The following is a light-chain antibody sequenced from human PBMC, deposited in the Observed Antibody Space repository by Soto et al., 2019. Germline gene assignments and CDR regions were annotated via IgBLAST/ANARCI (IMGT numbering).Light chain of an antibody. CDR1: QRISSC. CDR3: QQCYSSPRT. CDR2: AAS. J-gene: IGKJ1*01. V-gene: IGKV1-39*01. Sequence: DIPMTQSPSTLSAGVGVRVTITCRASQRISSCLNWYQQKQGKAPALRIYAASSLQSGVPSRFSGGGSGTDFTLTINTLQPEDCATYFCQQCYSSPRTFGQGTKVEIK.